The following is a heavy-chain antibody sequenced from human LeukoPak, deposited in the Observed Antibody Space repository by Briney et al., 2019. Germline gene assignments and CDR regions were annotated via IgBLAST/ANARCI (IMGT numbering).Heavy chain of an antibody. CDR3: ARGPAGKDY. CDR1: GYTFTSYG. CDR2: ISPYNGNT. V-gene: IGHV1-18*01. Sequence: ASVKVSCKASGYTFTSYGISWVRQAPGQGLEWMGWISPYNGNTNYAQKLQGRVTMTTDTSTSTVYMELRSLTPDDTAVYYCARGPAGKDYWGQGTLVTVSS. J-gene: IGHJ4*02. D-gene: IGHD6-13*01.